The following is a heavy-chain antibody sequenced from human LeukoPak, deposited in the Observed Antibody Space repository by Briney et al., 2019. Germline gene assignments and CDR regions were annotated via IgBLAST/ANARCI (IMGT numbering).Heavy chain of an antibody. CDR2: ISGSGGST. Sequence: HPGGSLRLSCAASGFTFSSYAMSWVRQAPGKGLEWVSAISGSGGSTYYADSVKGRFTISRDNSKNTLYLQMNSLRAEDAAVYYCAKGPLFYYDSSGYHWGQGTLVTVSS. CDR1: GFTFSSYA. J-gene: IGHJ4*02. CDR3: AKGPLFYYDSSGYH. V-gene: IGHV3-23*01. D-gene: IGHD3-22*01.